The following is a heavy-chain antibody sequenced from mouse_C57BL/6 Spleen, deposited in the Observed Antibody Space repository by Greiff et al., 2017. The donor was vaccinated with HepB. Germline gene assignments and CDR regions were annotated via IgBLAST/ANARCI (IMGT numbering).Heavy chain of an antibody. Sequence: VQLQQPGAELVMPGASVKLSCKASGYTFTSYWMHWVKQRPGQGLEWIGEIDPSDSYTNYNQKFKGKSTLTVDKSSSTAYMQLSSLTSEDSAVYYCARGGVGRRGDFDYWGQGTTLTVSS. V-gene: IGHV1-69*01. CDR1: GYTFTSYW. D-gene: IGHD1-1*02. J-gene: IGHJ2*01. CDR3: ARGGVGRRGDFDY. CDR2: IDPSDSYT.